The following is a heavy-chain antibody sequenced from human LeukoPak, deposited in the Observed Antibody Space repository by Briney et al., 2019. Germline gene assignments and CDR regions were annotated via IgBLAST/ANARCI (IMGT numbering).Heavy chain of an antibody. Sequence: PSETLSLTCTVSGGSISSYYWSWIRQPPGKGLEWIGYIYYSGSTNYNPSLKSRVTISVDTSKNQFSLKLSSVTAADTAVYYCARGRSSSWYYFDYWGQGTLVTVSS. V-gene: IGHV4-59*12. CDR2: IYYSGST. J-gene: IGHJ4*02. CDR1: GGSISSYY. D-gene: IGHD6-13*01. CDR3: ARGRSSSWYYFDY.